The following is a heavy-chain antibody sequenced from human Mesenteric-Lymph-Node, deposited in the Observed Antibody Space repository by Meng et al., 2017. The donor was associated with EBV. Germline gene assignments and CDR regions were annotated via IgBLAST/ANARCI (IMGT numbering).Heavy chain of an antibody. J-gene: IGHJ4*02. CDR1: GGSFSGYY. Sequence: QELAQPGVAGLLKPSDTLSLTCAFDGGSFSGYYWSWIRQPPGKGLEWIGEINHSGSTNYNPSLKSRVTISMDRSKNQFSLKVTSVTAADTAVYYCARVDREGRGITHWGQGTLVTVSS. V-gene: IGHV4-34*01. CDR2: INHSGST. D-gene: IGHD3-10*01. CDR3: ARVDREGRGITH.